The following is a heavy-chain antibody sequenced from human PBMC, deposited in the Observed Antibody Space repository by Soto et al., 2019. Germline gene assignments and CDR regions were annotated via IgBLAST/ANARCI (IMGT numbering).Heavy chain of an antibody. CDR1: GFTFSSYA. CDR2: ISGSGGST. Sequence: PGGSLRLSCAASGFTFSSYAMSWVRQAPGKGLEWVSAISGSGGSTYYADSVKGRFTISRDNSKNTLYLQMNSLRVEDTAVYYCAKDRHYDILTGYGLSGYWGQGTLVTVSS. J-gene: IGHJ4*02. D-gene: IGHD3-9*01. V-gene: IGHV3-23*01. CDR3: AKDRHYDILTGYGLSGY.